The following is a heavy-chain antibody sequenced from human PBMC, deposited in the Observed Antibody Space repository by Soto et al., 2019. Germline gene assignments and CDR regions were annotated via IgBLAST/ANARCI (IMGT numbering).Heavy chain of an antibody. Sequence: SVKVSCKASGDTFSSYAISWVRQAPGQGLEWMGGIIPIFGTANYAQKSQGRVTITADESTSTAYMELSSLRSEDTAVYYCARGSTYYDFWSGPYYYYGMDVWGQGTTVTVSS. CDR2: IIPIFGTA. J-gene: IGHJ6*02. CDR1: GDTFSSYA. D-gene: IGHD3-3*01. CDR3: ARGSTYYDFWSGPYYYYGMDV. V-gene: IGHV1-69*13.